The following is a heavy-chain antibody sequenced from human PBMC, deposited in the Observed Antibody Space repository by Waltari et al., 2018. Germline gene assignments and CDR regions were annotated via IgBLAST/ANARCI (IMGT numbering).Heavy chain of an antibody. J-gene: IGHJ6*02. CDR1: GGTFSSYA. Sequence: QVQLVQSGAEVKKPGSSVKVSCKASGGTFSSYAISWVRQAPGQGLEWMGGIIPIFGTANYAQKCQGRVTITADESTSTAYMELSSLRSEDTAVYYCARDGQRGYSYGYYYYGMDVWGQGTTVTVSS. CDR2: IIPIFGTA. V-gene: IGHV1-69*01. D-gene: IGHD5-18*01. CDR3: ARDGQRGYSYGYYYYGMDV.